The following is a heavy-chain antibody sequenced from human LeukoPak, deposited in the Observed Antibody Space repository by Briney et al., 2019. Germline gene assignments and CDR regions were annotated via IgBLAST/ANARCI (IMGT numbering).Heavy chain of an antibody. CDR3: AKGGRDYYGSGSSFDY. J-gene: IGHJ4*02. CDR1: GFTFSSYA. D-gene: IGHD3-10*01. CDR2: ISGSGGST. Sequence: GGSLRLSCAASGFTFSSYAMSWVRQAPGKGLEWVSAISGSGGSTYYADSVKGRFTISRDNSKNTLYLQMNSLRAEDTAVYYCAKGGRDYYGSGSSFDYWGQGTLVTVSS. V-gene: IGHV3-23*01.